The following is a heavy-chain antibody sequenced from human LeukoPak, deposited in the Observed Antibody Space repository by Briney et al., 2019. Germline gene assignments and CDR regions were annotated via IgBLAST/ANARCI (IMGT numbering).Heavy chain of an antibody. V-gene: IGHV3-74*01. CDR3: VRESGSGSQIDY. Sequence: PGGSLRLSCAASGFTFIRNWMHWVRQAPGKGLVWVSRIKSDGSGTSYADSVKGRFTISRDNAKNTLYLQMNSLRDDDTAVYYCVRESGSGSQIDYWGQGTLVTVSS. J-gene: IGHJ4*02. CDR1: GFTFIRNW. CDR2: IKSDGSGT. D-gene: IGHD3-10*01.